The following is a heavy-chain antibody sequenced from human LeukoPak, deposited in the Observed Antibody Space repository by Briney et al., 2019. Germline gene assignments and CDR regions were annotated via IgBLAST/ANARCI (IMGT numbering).Heavy chain of an antibody. CDR2: ISWNRGSI. CDR1: GFTFDNNA. D-gene: IGHD1-7*01. J-gene: IGHJ4*02. CDR3: ARNNWNYVSVEGSEDH. Sequence: GGSLRLSCAASGFTFDNNAMHWVRQAPGKGLEWVSGISWNRGSIDYADSVKGRFTISRDNAKKSLYLQMNSLRAEDTAEYYCARNNWNYVSVEGSEDHWGQGTLVTVSS. V-gene: IGHV3-9*01.